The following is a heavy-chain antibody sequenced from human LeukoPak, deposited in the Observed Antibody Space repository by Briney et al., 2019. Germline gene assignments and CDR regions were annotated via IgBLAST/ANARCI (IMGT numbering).Heavy chain of an antibody. D-gene: IGHD3-22*01. J-gene: IGHJ4*02. CDR2: ISSSGSTI. CDR1: GFTFSSYE. V-gene: IGHV3-48*03. Sequence: GGSLRLSCAASGFTFSSYEMNWVRQAPGKGLEWGSYISSSGSTIYYADSVKGRFTISRDNAKNSLYLQMNSLRAEDTAVYYCARDALTYYYDSSGYYYGDPFDYWGQGTLVTVSS. CDR3: ARDALTYYYDSSGYYYGDPFDY.